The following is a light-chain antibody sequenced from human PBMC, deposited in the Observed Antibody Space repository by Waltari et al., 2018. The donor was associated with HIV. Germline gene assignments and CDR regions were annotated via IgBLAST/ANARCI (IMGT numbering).Light chain of an antibody. V-gene: IGLV1-44*01. Sequence: QSVLTQPPSVSGTPGQNVTISCSGSSSNIGSNIVNWYQQLPGAAPKLLFYTNDQRPSGVPDRFSGSKSGTSASLAISGLQSADEADYYCAAWDDSLNGMFGGGIKLTVL. J-gene: IGLJ3*02. CDR1: SSNIGSNI. CDR3: AAWDDSLNGM. CDR2: TND.